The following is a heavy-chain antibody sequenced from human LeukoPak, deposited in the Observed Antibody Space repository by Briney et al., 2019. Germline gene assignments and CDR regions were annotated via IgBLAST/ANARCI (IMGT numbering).Heavy chain of an antibody. J-gene: IGHJ3*02. CDR1: GFTFSSYA. Sequence: PGGSLRLSCAASGFTFSSYAMHWVRQAPGKGLEWVAVISYDGSNKYYADSVKGRFTISRDNSKNTLYLQMNSLRAEDTAVYYCARDLSGSYPSGAFDIWGQGTMVTVSS. CDR3: ARDLSGSYPSGAFDI. CDR2: ISYDGSNK. V-gene: IGHV3-30-3*01. D-gene: IGHD1-26*01.